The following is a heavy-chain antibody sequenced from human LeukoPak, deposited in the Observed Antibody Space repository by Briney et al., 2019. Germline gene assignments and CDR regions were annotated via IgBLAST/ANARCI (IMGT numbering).Heavy chain of an antibody. V-gene: IGHV3-9*01. CDR2: ISWNSGSI. D-gene: IGHD4-17*01. J-gene: IGHJ4*02. CDR1: GFTFDDYA. CDR3: AGDQYGDYALDY. Sequence: GRSLRLSCAASGFTFDDYAMHWVRQAPGKGLEWVSGISWNSGSIGYADSVKGRFTISRDNAKNSLYLQMNSLRAEDTALYYCAGDQYGDYALDYWGQGTLVTVSS.